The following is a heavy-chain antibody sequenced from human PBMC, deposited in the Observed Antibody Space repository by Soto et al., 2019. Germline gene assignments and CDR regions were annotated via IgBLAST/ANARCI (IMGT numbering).Heavy chain of an antibody. V-gene: IGHV3-30-3*01. CDR3: AREERAGPFDY. CDR2: IDNDGSNK. Sequence: PGGSLRLSCAASGFTFRTYWMQWVRQAPGKGLEWVAGIDNDGSNKNYADSVKGRFTISRDNSKNTLYLQMNSLRAEDTAVYYCAREERAGPFDYWGQGTLVTVSS. J-gene: IGHJ4*02. D-gene: IGHD6-19*01. CDR1: GFTFRTYW.